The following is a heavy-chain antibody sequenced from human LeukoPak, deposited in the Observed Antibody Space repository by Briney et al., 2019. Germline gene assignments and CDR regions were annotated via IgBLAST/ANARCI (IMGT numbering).Heavy chain of an antibody. CDR3: ARSAIAAAVNFDY. D-gene: IGHD6-13*01. Sequence: SETLSLTCTVSGGSISSSSYYWGWIRQPPGKGLEWIGSIYYSGSTYYNPSLKSRVTISVDTSKNQFSLKLSSVTAADTAVYYCARSAIAAAVNFDYWGQGTLVTVSS. J-gene: IGHJ4*02. CDR2: IYYSGST. CDR1: GGSISSSSYY. V-gene: IGHV4-39*07.